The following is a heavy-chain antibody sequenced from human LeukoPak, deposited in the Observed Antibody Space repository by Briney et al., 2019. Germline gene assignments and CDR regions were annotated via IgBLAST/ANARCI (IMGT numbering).Heavy chain of an antibody. D-gene: IGHD3-22*01. CDR3: ARFEMGYYDSSGYYGY. Sequence: GGSLRLSCAAPGFTVSSNYMSWVRKAPGKGLEWVSVIYSGGRTYYADSAKGRFTISRDKYKNTLYLQMNSLRAEDTAVYYCARFEMGYYDSSGYYGYWGRGTLVTVSS. V-gene: IGHV3-66*01. CDR2: IYSGGRT. J-gene: IGHJ4*02. CDR1: GFTVSSNY.